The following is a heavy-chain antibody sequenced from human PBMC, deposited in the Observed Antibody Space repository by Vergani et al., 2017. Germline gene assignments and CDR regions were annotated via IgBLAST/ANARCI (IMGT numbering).Heavy chain of an antibody. CDR1: GYTFTAYY. Sequence: QVQLEQSGAEVGKPGASVKISCKASGYTFTAYYIHWVRQAPEQGLEWVGVISPDGFSTFYAQKFQGRVTITRDTSTSTVYVEVTSLRSDDTAVYYCAREPPLTGFVDYWGQGTLVTGSS. V-gene: IGHV1-46*03. CDR3: AREPPLTGFVDY. CDR2: ISPDGFST. D-gene: IGHD3-9*01. J-gene: IGHJ4*02.